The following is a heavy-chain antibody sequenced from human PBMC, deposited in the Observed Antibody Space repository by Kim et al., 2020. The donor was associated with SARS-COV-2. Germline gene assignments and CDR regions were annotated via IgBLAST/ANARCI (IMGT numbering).Heavy chain of an antibody. CDR2: INQDESYQ. J-gene: IGHJ5*02. Sequence: GGSLRLSCAASGITFSNYWVNWVRQAPGKGLEWVANINQDESYQYYVDSVRGRFTISRYNARNSVYLQMNSLRAEDTAVYYCANNWESGSWGQGTLVTVSS. V-gene: IGHV3-7*03. D-gene: IGHD1-1*01. CDR1: GITFSNYW. CDR3: ANNWESGS.